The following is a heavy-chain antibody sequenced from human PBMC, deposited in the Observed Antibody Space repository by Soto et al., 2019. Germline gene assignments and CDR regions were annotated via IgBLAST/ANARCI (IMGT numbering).Heavy chain of an antibody. V-gene: IGHV3-30*18. CDR3: AKDRDIVVVPAATYLDY. J-gene: IGHJ4*02. CDR2: ISYDGSNK. CDR1: GFTFRSYG. D-gene: IGHD2-2*01. Sequence: PGGSLRLSCAASGFTFRSYGIHWVRQAPGKGLEWVAVISYDGSNKYYADSVKGRFTISRDNSKNTLYLQMNSLRAEDTAVYYCAKDRDIVVVPAATYLDYWGQGTLVTVSS.